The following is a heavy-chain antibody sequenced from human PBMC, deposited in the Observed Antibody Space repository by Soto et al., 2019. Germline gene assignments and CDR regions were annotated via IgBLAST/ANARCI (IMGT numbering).Heavy chain of an antibody. Sequence: QPGGSLRLSCAASGFTFSSYSVNWVRQAPGKGLEWVSYISSGSKTIYYADSVKGRFTVSRDNAKNSQYLQMNSLRDEDTAVYYCAREDILGARSFDYWGQGTLVTVSS. CDR1: GFTFSSYS. D-gene: IGHD1-26*01. CDR2: ISSGSKTI. V-gene: IGHV3-48*02. CDR3: AREDILGARSFDY. J-gene: IGHJ4*02.